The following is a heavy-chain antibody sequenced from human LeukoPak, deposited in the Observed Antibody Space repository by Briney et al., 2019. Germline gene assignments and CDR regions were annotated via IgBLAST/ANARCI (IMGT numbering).Heavy chain of an antibody. CDR1: GYTFTNYD. V-gene: IGHV1-8*01. CDR2: MNPNSGNT. CDR3: ARGIGSTTVTTLEYYFDY. D-gene: IGHD4-17*01. J-gene: IGHJ4*02. Sequence: ASVKVSCKASGYTFTNYDTNWVRQAPGQGLEWMGWMNPNSGNTGYAQKFQGRVSMTTNTSISTAYMELSSLRSEDTAVYYCARGIGSTTVTTLEYYFDYWGQGTLVTVSS.